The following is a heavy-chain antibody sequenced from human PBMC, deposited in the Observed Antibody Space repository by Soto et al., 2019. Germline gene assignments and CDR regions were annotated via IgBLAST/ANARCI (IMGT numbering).Heavy chain of an antibody. CDR1: GGSTSSSSYY. J-gene: IGHJ5*01. CDR3: AGRTSLTSVEIFSGGLSGYNWVDP. Sequence: PSGTLSLTFTVSGGSTSSSSYYWGWIRPPPGKGLEWIGSIFYSGSAYYNPSLKSRVTMSVDTSQNQFSLKLSSVTAADTAVYYCAGRTSLTSVEIFSGGLSGYNWVDPWGRGTLVTVSS. D-gene: IGHD3-3*01. CDR2: IFYSGSA. V-gene: IGHV4-39*01.